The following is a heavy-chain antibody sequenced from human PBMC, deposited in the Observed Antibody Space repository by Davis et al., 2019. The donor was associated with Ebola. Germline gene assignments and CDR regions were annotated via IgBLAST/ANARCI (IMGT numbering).Heavy chain of an antibody. D-gene: IGHD6-13*01. Sequence: ASVKVSCKASGYTFTSYGISWVRQAPGQGLEWMGWISIYNGNTNYAQKLQGRVTMTTDTSTSTAYMELRSLRSDDTAVYYCARVLIAAAGTGWFDPWGQGTLVTVSS. CDR1: GYTFTSYG. J-gene: IGHJ5*02. V-gene: IGHV1-18*01. CDR2: ISIYNGNT. CDR3: ARVLIAAAGTGWFDP.